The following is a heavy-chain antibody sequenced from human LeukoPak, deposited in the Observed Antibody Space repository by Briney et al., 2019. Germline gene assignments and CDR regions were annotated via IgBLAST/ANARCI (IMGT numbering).Heavy chain of an antibody. CDR1: GFTFSSYA. Sequence: GGSLRLSCAASGFTFSSYAMSWVRQAPGKGLEWVSAISGSGGSTYYADSVKGRFTISRDNSKNTLYLQMNSLRAEDTALYYCARVMDVVATISDAFDTWGQGTMVSVSS. CDR3: ARVMDVVATISDAFDT. V-gene: IGHV3-23*01. D-gene: IGHD5-12*01. CDR2: ISGSGGST. J-gene: IGHJ3*02.